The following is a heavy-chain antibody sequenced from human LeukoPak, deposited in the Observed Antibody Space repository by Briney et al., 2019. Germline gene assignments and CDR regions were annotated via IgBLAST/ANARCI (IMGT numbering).Heavy chain of an antibody. CDR3: AREYSSGAGWFDP. Sequence: GSSVKVSCKASGGTFSSYAISWVRQAPGQGLEWMGWINPNSGGTNYAQKFQGWVTMTRDTSISTAYMELSRLRSDDTAVYYCAREYSSGAGWFDPWGQGTLVTVSS. D-gene: IGHD6-25*01. V-gene: IGHV1-2*04. CDR2: INPNSGGT. J-gene: IGHJ5*02. CDR1: GGTFSSYA.